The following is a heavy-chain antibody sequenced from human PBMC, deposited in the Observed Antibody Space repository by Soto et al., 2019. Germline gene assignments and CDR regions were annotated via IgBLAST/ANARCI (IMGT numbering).Heavy chain of an antibody. Sequence: SETLSLTCTVSGGSISSGDYYWSWIRQPPGKGLEWIGYIYYSGSTYYNPSLKSRVTISVDTSKNQFSLKLSSVTAADTAVYYCATGNYYYYGMDVWGQGTTVTVFS. CDR2: IYYSGST. CDR3: ATGNYYYYGMDV. V-gene: IGHV4-30-4*01. D-gene: IGHD3-10*01. CDR1: GGSISSGDYY. J-gene: IGHJ6*02.